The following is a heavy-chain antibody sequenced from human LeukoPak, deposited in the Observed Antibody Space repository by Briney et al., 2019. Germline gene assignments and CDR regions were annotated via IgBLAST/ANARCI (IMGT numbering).Heavy chain of an antibody. Sequence: GGSLRLSCAASGFTFSSYGMHWVRQAPGKGLEWMAFIRYDGSNKYYADSVKGRFTISRDNSKNTLYLQMNSLRAEDTAMYYCAKIWRDSGSYFDYWGQGTLVTVSS. J-gene: IGHJ4*02. CDR2: IRYDGSNK. CDR1: GFTFSSYG. V-gene: IGHV3-30*02. CDR3: AKIWRDSGSYFDY. D-gene: IGHD1-26*01.